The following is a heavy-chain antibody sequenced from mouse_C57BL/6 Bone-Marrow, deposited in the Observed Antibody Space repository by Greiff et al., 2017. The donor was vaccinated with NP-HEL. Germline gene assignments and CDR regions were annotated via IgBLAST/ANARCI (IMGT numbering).Heavy chain of an antibody. V-gene: IGHV6-6*01. Sequence: EVQVVESGGGLVQPGGSMKLSCAASGFTFSDAWMDWVRQSPEKGLEWVAEIRNKANNHATYYAESVKGRFTISRDDSKSSVYLQMNSLRAEDTGIDYCTSLSTMITTVGAYWGQGTLVTVSA. D-gene: IGHD2-4*01. CDR2: IRNKANNHAT. J-gene: IGHJ3*01. CDR3: TSLSTMITTVGAY. CDR1: GFTFSDAW.